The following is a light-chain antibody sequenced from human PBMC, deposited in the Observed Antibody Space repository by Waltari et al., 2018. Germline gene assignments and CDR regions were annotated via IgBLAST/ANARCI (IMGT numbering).Light chain of an antibody. Sequence: DIVMTQSPATLSVSPGGRATPSCRASQSVGTNSAWYQQRPGQAPRLLLYGASSRATGIPARFSGSGSGTDFTLTINSLQPEDFALYYCQQYHNWPPWAFGQGTKVEIK. V-gene: IGKV3-15*01. CDR1: QSVGTN. CDR2: GAS. J-gene: IGKJ1*01. CDR3: QQYHNWPPWA.